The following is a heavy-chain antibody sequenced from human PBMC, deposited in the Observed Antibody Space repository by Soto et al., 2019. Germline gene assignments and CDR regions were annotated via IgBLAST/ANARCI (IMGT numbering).Heavy chain of an antibody. CDR1: GFTFSSYG. J-gene: IGHJ4*02. D-gene: IGHD1-7*01. Sequence: PGGSLRLSCAASGFTFSSYGMHWVRQAPGKGLEWVAVISYDGSNKYYADSVKGRFTISRDNSKNTLYLQMNSLRAEDTAVYYCAKAKGNWNYDLDYWGQGTLVTVS. V-gene: IGHV3-30*18. CDR3: AKAKGNWNYDLDY. CDR2: ISYDGSNK.